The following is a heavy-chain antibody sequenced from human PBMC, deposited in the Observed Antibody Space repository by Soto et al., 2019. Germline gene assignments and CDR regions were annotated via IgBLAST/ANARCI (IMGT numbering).Heavy chain of an antibody. CDR1: GYSFTSYW. V-gene: IGHV5-51*01. Sequence: GESLKISCNGSGYSFTSYWIGWVRQMPGKGLEWMGIIYPGDSDTRYSPSFQGQVTISADKSISTAYLQWSSLKASDTAMYYCARTAIAAAGTIDYWGQGTLVTVSS. D-gene: IGHD6-13*01. CDR3: ARTAIAAAGTIDY. CDR2: IYPGDSDT. J-gene: IGHJ4*02.